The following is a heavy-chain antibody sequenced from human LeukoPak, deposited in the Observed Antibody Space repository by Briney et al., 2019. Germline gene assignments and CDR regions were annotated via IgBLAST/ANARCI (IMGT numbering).Heavy chain of an antibody. J-gene: IGHJ4*02. Sequence: PGGSLRLSCAASGFTFNTYAMAWVRQAPGKGLEWVSDISGSGDTTYYADSVKGRFTISRDNSKNTLYLQMNSLRAEDTAIYYCAKGPPDSSTWYKRTEGWGQGTLVTVSS. CDR1: GFTFNTYA. D-gene: IGHD6-13*01. V-gene: IGHV3-23*01. CDR3: AKGPPDSSTWYKRTEG. CDR2: ISGSGDTT.